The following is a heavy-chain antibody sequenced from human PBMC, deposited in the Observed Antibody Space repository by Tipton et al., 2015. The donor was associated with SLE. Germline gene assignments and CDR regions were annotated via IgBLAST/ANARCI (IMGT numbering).Heavy chain of an antibody. CDR2: IRTYNDNT. D-gene: IGHD5/OR15-5a*01. CDR3: ARCLKPYYMDV. CDR1: GYTFNTYV. Sequence: QLVQSGPEVKKPGASVKVSCKASGYTFNTYVIGWVRQAPGQGLEWMGWIRTYNDNTKYAQMLQGRVTMTTDTSTSTAYMELRSLRSDDTAVYYCARCLKPYYMDVWGKGTTVTVSS. J-gene: IGHJ6*03. V-gene: IGHV1-18*01.